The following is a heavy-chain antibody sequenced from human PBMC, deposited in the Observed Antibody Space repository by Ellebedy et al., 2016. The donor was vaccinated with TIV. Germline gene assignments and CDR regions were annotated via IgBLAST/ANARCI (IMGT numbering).Heavy chain of an antibody. J-gene: IGHJ2*01. CDR2: IKQDGSEK. CDR1: GFTFSSYW. Sequence: LSLTCAASGFTFSSYWMSWVRQAPEKGLEWVANIKQDGSEKYYVDSVKGRFTISRDNAENSLYLQMNSLRAEDTAVYYCARASFYDVDLSGWYFDIWGRGTPVTVSS. CDR3: ARASFYDVDLSGWYFDI. D-gene: IGHD3-10*02. V-gene: IGHV3-7*01.